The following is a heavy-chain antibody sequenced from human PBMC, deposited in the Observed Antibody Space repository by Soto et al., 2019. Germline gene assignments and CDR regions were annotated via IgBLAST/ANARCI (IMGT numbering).Heavy chain of an antibody. CDR2: ISAYNGNT. V-gene: IGHV1-18*01. CDR3: ASHSSGWYFFDY. CDR1: GYTFTSYG. J-gene: IGHJ4*02. Sequence: GASVKVSCKASGYTFTSYGISWVRQAPGQGLEWMGWISAYNGNTNYAQKLQGRVTMTTDTSTSTACMELRSLRSDDTAVYYCASHSSGWYFFDYWGQGTLVTVSS. D-gene: IGHD6-19*01.